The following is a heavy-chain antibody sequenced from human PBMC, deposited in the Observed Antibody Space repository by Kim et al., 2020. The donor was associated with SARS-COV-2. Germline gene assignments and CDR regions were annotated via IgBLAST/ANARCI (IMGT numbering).Heavy chain of an antibody. Sequence: ASVKVSCKASGYTFTSYGFSWVRQAPGQGLEWMGWISAYNGNTNYALKLQGRVTMTTDTSTSTVYMELRSLRSDDTAVYFCARETTVTPRGHYYYGMDVWGQGTTVTVSS. J-gene: IGHJ6*02. CDR3: ARETTVTPRGHYYYGMDV. CDR1: GYTFTSYG. V-gene: IGHV1-18*01. D-gene: IGHD4-4*01. CDR2: ISAYNGNT.